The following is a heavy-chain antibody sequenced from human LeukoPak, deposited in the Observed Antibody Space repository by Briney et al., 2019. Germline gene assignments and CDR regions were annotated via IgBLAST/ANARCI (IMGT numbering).Heavy chain of an antibody. V-gene: IGHV1-46*01. D-gene: IGHD5-24*01. CDR3: ARDFGEMPNY. J-gene: IGHJ4*02. CDR2: IEPSGGST. Sequence: ASVKVSCKASGYTFTRYYMHWVRQAPGQGLGWMGIIEPSGGSTSYAQNFQGGITMTRDATTSTVYLELSSLRSEDTAVYYCARDFGEMPNYWGQGTLVTVSS. CDR1: GYTFTRYY.